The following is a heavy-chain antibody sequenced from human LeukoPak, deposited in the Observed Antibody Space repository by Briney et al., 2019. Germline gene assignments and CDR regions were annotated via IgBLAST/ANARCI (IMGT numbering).Heavy chain of an antibody. CDR1: GYTFTGYY. Sequence: ASVKVSCKASGYTFTGYYMHWVRQAPGQGLEWMGWINTNTGNPTYAQGFTGRFVFSLDTSVSTAYLQISSLKAEDTAVYYCARGSSGWSRETYYYYYYGMDVWGQGTTVTVSS. D-gene: IGHD6-19*01. CDR2: INTNTGNP. CDR3: ARGSSGWSRETYYYYYYGMDV. J-gene: IGHJ6*02. V-gene: IGHV7-4-1*02.